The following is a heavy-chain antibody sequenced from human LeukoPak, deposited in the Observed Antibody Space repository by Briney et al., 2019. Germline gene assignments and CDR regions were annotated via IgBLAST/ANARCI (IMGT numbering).Heavy chain of an antibody. D-gene: IGHD3-22*01. CDR2: ISPGSGIT. V-gene: IGHV1-46*01. CDR3: ARGYYYDSSAGPSEY. CDR1: GYTFTTYY. J-gene: IGHJ4*02. Sequence: ASVKVSCKASGYTFTTYYMHWVRQAPGRGLEWMGIISPGSGITGYAQKFQDRVTMARDTSTSTVYMELSSLRFEDTAVYYCARGYYYDSSAGPSEYWGQGTLVTVSS.